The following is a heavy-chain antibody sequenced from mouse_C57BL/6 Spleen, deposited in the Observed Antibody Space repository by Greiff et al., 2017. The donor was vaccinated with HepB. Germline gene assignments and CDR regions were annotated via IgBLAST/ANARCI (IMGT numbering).Heavy chain of an antibody. CDR2: IDPEDGET. J-gene: IGHJ1*03. Sequence: VQLKESGAELVKPGASVKLSCTASGFNIKDYYMHWVKQRTEQGLEWIGRIDPEDGETKYAPKFQGKATITADTSSKTAYLKLSSLTSEVTAVYYCARWGYYGSSYEYVDVWGTGTTVTVSS. V-gene: IGHV14-2*01. D-gene: IGHD1-1*01. CDR1: GFNIKDYY. CDR3: ARWGYYGSSYEYVDV.